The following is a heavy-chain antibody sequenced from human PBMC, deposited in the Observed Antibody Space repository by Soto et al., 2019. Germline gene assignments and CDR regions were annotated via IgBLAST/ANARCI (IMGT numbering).Heavy chain of an antibody. Sequence: QLQLQESGPGLVKPSETLSLTCTVSGGSISSSSYYWGWIRQPPGKGLEWIGSIYYSGSTYYNPSLKSRVTISVDTSKNQFSLKLSSVTAADTAVYYCARRPEYDILTGYIYENYYFDYWGQGTLVTVSS. V-gene: IGHV4-39*01. CDR3: ARRPEYDILTGYIYENYYFDY. D-gene: IGHD3-9*01. CDR2: IYYSGST. J-gene: IGHJ4*02. CDR1: GGSISSSSYY.